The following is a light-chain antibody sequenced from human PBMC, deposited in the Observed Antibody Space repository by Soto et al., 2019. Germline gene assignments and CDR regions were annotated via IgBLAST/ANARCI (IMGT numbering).Light chain of an antibody. CDR2: TNN. V-gene: IGLV1-47*01. Sequence: QSVLTQPPSPSGTPRQRVTISCSRSRAHNGSNYVYWYQQLPGKAPKLLIHTNNHRPSGVPDRFSGSKSGTSGSLAISGLRSEDEADDYCAAWDDSLSGPVFGGGTKLTVL. J-gene: IGLJ3*02. CDR3: AAWDDSLSGPV. CDR1: RAHNGSNY.